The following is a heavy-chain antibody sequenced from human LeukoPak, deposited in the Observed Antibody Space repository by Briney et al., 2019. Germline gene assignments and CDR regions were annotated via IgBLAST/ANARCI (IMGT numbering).Heavy chain of an antibody. V-gene: IGHV1-8*01. J-gene: IGHJ4*02. Sequence: ASVKVSCKASGYTFTSYDINWVRQATGQGLEWMGWMNPNSGNTGYAQKFQGRVTMTRNTSISTAYMELSSLRSEDTAVYYCARRTADQYYYDSSGYSNWGQGTLATVSS. D-gene: IGHD3-22*01. CDR1: GYTFTSYD. CDR2: MNPNSGNT. CDR3: ARRTADQYYYDSSGYSN.